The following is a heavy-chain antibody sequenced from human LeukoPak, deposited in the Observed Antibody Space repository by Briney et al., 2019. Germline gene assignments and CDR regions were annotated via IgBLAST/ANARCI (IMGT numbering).Heavy chain of an antibody. J-gene: IGHJ4*02. CDR3: AREFGHNRWYFDY. CDR1: GFTFSSYG. Sequence: PGRSLRLSCAASGFTFSSYGMHWVRQAPGKGLEWVAVISYDGSNKYYADSVKGRFTISRDNSLNTLHLQMNSLRTEDTAVYYCAREFGHNRWYFDYWGQGALVTVSS. CDR2: ISYDGSNK. D-gene: IGHD5-24*01. V-gene: IGHV3-30*03.